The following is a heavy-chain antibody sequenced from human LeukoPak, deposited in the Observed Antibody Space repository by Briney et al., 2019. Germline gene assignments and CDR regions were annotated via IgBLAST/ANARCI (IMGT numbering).Heavy chain of an antibody. CDR2: IHDTGST. J-gene: IGHJ5*02. V-gene: IGHV4-59*08. D-gene: IGHD3-10*01. CDR3: ALLLGVRRGVITGWFDP. CDR1: RGSMSNSY. Sequence: SETLSLTCSVSRGSMSNSYWTWIRQPPGKGLEWIGYIHDTGSTIYNPSLKSRVTISVDTSKNQFSLKLSSMTVADTAVYFCALLLGVRRGVITGWFDPWGQGTQVTVSS.